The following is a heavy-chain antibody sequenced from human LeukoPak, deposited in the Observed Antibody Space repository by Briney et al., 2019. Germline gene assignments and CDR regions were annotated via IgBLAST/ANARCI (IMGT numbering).Heavy chain of an antibody. CDR3: ARRHFNERYFDR. V-gene: IGHV4-39*01. Sequence: SDTLSLTCTVSGGSIRSSSYYWGWIRQPPGKGREWIGNIYYSGSTYYNPSLKSRVTMSLDTSKNQFSLNLNSVTAADTAVYYCARRHFNERYFDRWGQGSLVTVSS. J-gene: IGHJ4*02. D-gene: IGHD1-1*01. CDR2: IYYSGST. CDR1: GGSIRSSSYY.